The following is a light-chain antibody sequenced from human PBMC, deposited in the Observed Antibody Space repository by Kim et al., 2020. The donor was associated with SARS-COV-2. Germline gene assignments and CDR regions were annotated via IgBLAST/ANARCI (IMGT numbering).Light chain of an antibody. CDR2: DVS. V-gene: IGLV2-14*03. Sequence: QSIATPCTGTSSDVGSHNFVSWYQQHPGKAPNRMIYDVSKRPSGVSNRFSGSKSGNTASLTISGLQAEDEADYYCSSYTSDSTVVFGGGTQLTVL. J-gene: IGLJ2*01. CDR3: SSYTSDSTVV. CDR1: SSDVGSHNF.